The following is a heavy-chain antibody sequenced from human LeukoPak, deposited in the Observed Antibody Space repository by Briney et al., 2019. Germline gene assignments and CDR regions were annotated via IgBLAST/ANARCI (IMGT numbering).Heavy chain of an antibody. CDR1: GFTFSSYW. CDR2: INSDGSST. D-gene: IGHD3-3*01. J-gene: IGHJ4*02. V-gene: IGHV3-74*01. CDR3: ARDKIALRFLEWLPGY. Sequence: GGSLRLSCAASGFTFSSYWMHWVRQAPGKGLVWVSRINSDGSSTSYADSVKGRFTISRDNAKNTLYLQMNSLRAEDTAVYYCARDKIALRFLEWLPGYWGQGTLVAVSS.